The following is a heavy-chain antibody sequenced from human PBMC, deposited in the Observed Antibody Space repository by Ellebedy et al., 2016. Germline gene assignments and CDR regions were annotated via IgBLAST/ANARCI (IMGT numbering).Heavy chain of an antibody. CDR1: GGSISSSSYY. D-gene: IGHD3-3*01. CDR2: IYYSGST. V-gene: IGHV4-61*05. Sequence: SETLSLTCTVSGGSISSSSYYWGWIRQPPGKGLEWIGYIYYSGSTNYNPSLKSRVTISVDTSKNQFSLKLSSVTAADTAVYYCARGPYVSPFYDFWSNYYFDSWGQGTLVTVSS. J-gene: IGHJ4*02. CDR3: ARGPYVSPFYDFWSNYYFDS.